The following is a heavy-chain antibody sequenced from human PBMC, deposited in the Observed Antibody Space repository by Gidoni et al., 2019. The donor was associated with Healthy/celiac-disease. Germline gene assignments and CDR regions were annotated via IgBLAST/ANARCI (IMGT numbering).Heavy chain of an antibody. D-gene: IGHD3-3*01. CDR2: INHSGSP. J-gene: IGHJ5*02. Sequence: QVQLQQWGAGLLKPSETMSLTCAVYGGSFSGYYWSWIRQPPGKGLEWIGEINHSGSPNYNPSLKSRVTISVHTSKNQFSLKLSSVTAADTAVYYCARSWSGYYSRRVWFDPWGQGTLVTVSS. V-gene: IGHV4-34*01. CDR3: ARSWSGYYSRRVWFDP. CDR1: GGSFSGYY.